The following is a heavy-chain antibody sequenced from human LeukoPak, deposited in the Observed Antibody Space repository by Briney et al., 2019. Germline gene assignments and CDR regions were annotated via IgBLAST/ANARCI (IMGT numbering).Heavy chain of an antibody. CDR2: TYYRSKWYN. D-gene: IGHD1-26*01. V-gene: IGHV6-1*01. CDR3: ARDRGSLRYYFDY. J-gene: IGHJ4*02. Sequence: SQTLSLTCAISGDSFSSNSVAWNWIRQSPSRGLEWLGSTYYRSKWYNDYALSVKSRITINPDTSKNHFSLQLNSVTPEDTAVYYCARDRGSLRYYFDYWGQGTLVTVSS. CDR1: GDSFSSNSVA.